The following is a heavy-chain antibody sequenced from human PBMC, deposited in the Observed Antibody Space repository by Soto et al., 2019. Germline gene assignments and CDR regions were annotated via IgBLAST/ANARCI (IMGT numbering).Heavy chain of an antibody. D-gene: IGHD2-21*01. CDR1: GFTFSNYG. Sequence: QEQLLYSGGGVVQPGRSLRLSCAASGFTFSNYGMHWVRQAPGEGLDWVAVISCGGSNKYYADSVKGRFTISRDNSKNTLYLQMNSLRSADTAVYYCARDLQPQASRSFPGWVDPWGQGTLVTVSS. V-gene: IGHV3-30*03. CDR3: ARDLQPQASRSFPGWVDP. J-gene: IGHJ5*02. CDR2: ISCGGSNK.